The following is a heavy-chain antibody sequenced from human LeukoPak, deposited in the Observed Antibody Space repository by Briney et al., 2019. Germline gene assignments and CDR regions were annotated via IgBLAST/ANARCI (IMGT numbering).Heavy chain of an antibody. J-gene: IGHJ3*02. V-gene: IGHV3-48*02. D-gene: IGHD1-1*01. Sequence: PGGSLRLSCAASGFTFSTFTMNWVRHAPGKGLEWISYIDDSSSTIYHADSVKGRFTISRDNAKNSLYLQMNSLRDEDTAVYYCARGAAGLRGATVWSFDLWGRGTLVTVSSGTRTVSLCDAFDIWGQGTMVTVSS. CDR2: IDDSSSTI. CDR1: GFTFSTFT. CDR3: ARGAAGLRGATVWSFDLWGRGTLVTVSSGTRTVSLCDAFDI.